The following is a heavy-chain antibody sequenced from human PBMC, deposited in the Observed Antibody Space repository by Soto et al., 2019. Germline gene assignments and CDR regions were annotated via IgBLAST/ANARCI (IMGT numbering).Heavy chain of an antibody. CDR1: GYTFTTYG. V-gene: IGHV1-18*01. D-gene: IGHD2-15*01. J-gene: IGHJ4*02. CDR3: ARDLVNNSPFDY. CDR2: ISPYNGNA. Sequence: ASVKVSCKASGYTFTTYGISWVRQAPGQGLEWMGWISPYNGNANFAQNLQGRVALTTDTSTTTAYMELRSLRSDDTAVYYCARDLVNNSPFDYWGQGTPVTVSS.